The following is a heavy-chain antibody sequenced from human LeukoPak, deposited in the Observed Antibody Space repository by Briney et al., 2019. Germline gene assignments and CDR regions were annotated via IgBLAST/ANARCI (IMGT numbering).Heavy chain of an antibody. CDR2: ISWNSGSI. CDR3: ARVVPAAIRGIRWFDP. Sequence: GRSLRLSCAASGFTFDDYAMHWVRQAPGKGLEWVSGISWNSGSIGYADSVKGRFTISRDNAKNSLYLQMNSLRAEDTALYYCARVVPAAIRGIRWFDPWGQGTLVTVSS. V-gene: IGHV3-9*01. D-gene: IGHD2-2*02. J-gene: IGHJ5*02. CDR1: GFTFDDYA.